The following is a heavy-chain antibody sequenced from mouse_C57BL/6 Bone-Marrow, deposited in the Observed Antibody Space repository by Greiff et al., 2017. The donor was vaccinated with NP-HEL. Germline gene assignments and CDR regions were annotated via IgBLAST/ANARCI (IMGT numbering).Heavy chain of an antibody. J-gene: IGHJ2*01. D-gene: IGHD2-10*01. CDR3: SSSLLLAFDY. CDR1: GYTFTNYW. V-gene: IGHV1-63*01. Sequence: VQLQQSGAELVRPGTSVKMSCKASGYTFTNYWIGWAKQSPGHGLEWIGDIYPGGGYTNYTEKFRGQGTLTADKSTSTAYMQFSSLTSEDSDIYYCSSSLLLAFDYWGQGTTLTVSS. CDR2: IYPGGGYT.